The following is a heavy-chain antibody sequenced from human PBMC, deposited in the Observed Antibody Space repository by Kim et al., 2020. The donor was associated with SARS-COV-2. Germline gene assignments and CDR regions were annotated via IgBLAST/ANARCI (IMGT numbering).Heavy chain of an antibody. CDR1: GGSFSGYY. Sequence: SETLSLTCAVYGGSFSGYYWSWIRQPPGKGLEWIGEINHSGSTNYNPSLKSGVTISVDTSKNQFSLKLSSVTAADTAVYYCARGGRYSSSWFDYWGQGTLVTVSS. CDR3: ARGGRYSSSWFDY. V-gene: IGHV4-34*01. J-gene: IGHJ4*02. CDR2: INHSGST. D-gene: IGHD6-13*01.